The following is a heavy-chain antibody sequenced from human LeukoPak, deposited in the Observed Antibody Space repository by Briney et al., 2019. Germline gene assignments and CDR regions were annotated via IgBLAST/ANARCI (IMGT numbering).Heavy chain of an antibody. D-gene: IGHD2-2*01. CDR2: IYYTGST. CDR1: GGSISSFH. V-gene: IGHV4-59*08. CDR3: ARRCSFASCSFDY. J-gene: IGHJ4*02. Sequence: PSETLSLTCNVSGGSISSFHWSWIRQPPGKGLEWIGYIYYTGSTNYNPSLKSRVTISVDASKNQFSLKLSSVTAADTAVYYCARRCSFASCSFDYWGQGTLVTVSS.